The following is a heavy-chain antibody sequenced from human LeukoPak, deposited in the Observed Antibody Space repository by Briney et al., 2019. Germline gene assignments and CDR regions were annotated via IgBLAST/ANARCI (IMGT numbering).Heavy chain of an antibody. CDR1: GFTFSRYS. V-gene: IGHV3-21*01. CDR3: ARHFNTVKIWSGITLGN. Sequence: GGSLRLSCAASGFTFSRYSMNWVRQAPGKGLEWVSSISDNGGSIYYADSLKGRFTISRDNAKSSLYLQMNSLRTEDTATYYCARHFNTVKIWSGITLGNWGQGTWSPSPQ. J-gene: IGHJ4*02. CDR2: ISDNGGSI. D-gene: IGHD4-17*01.